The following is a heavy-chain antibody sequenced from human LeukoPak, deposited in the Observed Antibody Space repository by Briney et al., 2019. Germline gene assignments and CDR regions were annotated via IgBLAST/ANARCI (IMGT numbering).Heavy chain of an antibody. D-gene: IGHD3-9*01. J-gene: IGHJ4*02. V-gene: IGHV3-23*01. CDR3: PAEAGIRYFDWLSIPQYYFDY. Sequence: PGGSLRLSCAASGFTFSSYAMSWVRQAPGKGLEWVSAISGSGGSTYYADSVKGRFTISRDNSKNTLYLQMNSLRAEDTAVYFFPAEAGIRYFDWLSIPQYYFDYWGQGTLVTVSS. CDR2: ISGSGGST. CDR1: GFTFSSYA.